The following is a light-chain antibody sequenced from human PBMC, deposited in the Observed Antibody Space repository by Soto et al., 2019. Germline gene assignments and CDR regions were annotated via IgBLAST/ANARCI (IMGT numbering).Light chain of an antibody. J-gene: IGKJ3*01. CDR1: QSLLQNNGYNY. V-gene: IGKV2-28*01. CDR3: MQPLQLPFT. CDR2: LVS. Sequence: DIVMTQSPLSLPVTPGEPASISCRASQSLLQNNGYNYLNWYLQKPGQSPQLLIYLVSNRVSGVPDRFSGSGSGTDFTLRISRVEAEDVGVYYCMQPLQLPFTFGPGTKVDFK.